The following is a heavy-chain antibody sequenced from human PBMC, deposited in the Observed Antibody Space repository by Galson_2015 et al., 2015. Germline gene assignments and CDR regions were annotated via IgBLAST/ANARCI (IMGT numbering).Heavy chain of an antibody. Sequence: SLRLSCAASGFMFRNYAMSWVRQAPGKGLEWVSVIDDSGTETHYADSVKGRFTISRDNSKNTLYMQMNSLRAEDTAVYYCARGNAFDIWGQGTMVTVSS. CDR2: IDDSGTET. V-gene: IGHV3-23*01. CDR3: ARGNAFDI. J-gene: IGHJ3*02. CDR1: GFMFRNYA.